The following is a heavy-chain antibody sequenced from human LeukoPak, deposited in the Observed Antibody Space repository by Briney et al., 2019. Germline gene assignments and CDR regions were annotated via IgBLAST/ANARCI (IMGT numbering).Heavy chain of an antibody. V-gene: IGHV1-69*13. CDR2: IIPIFGTA. CDR3: AIYGDYGGRYFEY. Sequence: ASVKVSCKASGGTFSSNAISCVRQAPGQGLEWMGGIIPIFGTANYAQKFQGRVTITADESTSTAYMELSSLRSEDTAVYYCAIYGDYGGRYFEYWGQGTLVTASS. J-gene: IGHJ4*02. CDR1: GGTFSSNA. D-gene: IGHD4-17*01.